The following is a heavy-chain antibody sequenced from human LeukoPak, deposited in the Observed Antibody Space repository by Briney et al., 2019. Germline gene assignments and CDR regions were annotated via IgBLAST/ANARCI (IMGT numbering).Heavy chain of an antibody. D-gene: IGHD3-3*01. CDR3: ARDVLYDFWSGYSPNFDY. J-gene: IGHJ4*02. CDR1: GYSISSGYY. Sequence: PSETLSLTCTVSGYSISSGYYWGWIRQPPGKGLECIGSIYHSGSTYYNPSLKSRVTISVDTSKNQFSLKLSSVTAADTAVYYCARDVLYDFWSGYSPNFDYWGQGTLVTVSS. V-gene: IGHV4-38-2*02. CDR2: IYHSGST.